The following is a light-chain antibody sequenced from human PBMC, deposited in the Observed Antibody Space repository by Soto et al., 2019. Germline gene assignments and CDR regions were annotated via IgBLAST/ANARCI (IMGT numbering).Light chain of an antibody. Sequence: QSALTQPASVSGSPGQSITISCTGTSSDVGGYNYVSWYQQHPGKAPKLMIYDVTNRPSGVSNRFSGSKSGNTASLTISGLQAEDEADYYCSSYTSSSTPLVFGGGTKGHRP. CDR3: SSYTSSSTPLV. J-gene: IGLJ3*02. V-gene: IGLV2-14*01. CDR1: SSDVGGYNY. CDR2: DVT.